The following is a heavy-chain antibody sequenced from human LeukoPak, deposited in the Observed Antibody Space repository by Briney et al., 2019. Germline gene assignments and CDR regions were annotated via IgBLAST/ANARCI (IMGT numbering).Heavy chain of an antibody. Sequence: SGGSLRLSCAASGFTFSSYSMNWVRQAPGKGLEWVSYISSSSSTIYYADSVKGRFTISRDNAKNSLYLQMNSLRDEDTAVYYCARHVTFVVPADIRWFDPWGQGTLVTVSS. CDR1: GFTFSSYS. D-gene: IGHD2-2*02. CDR2: ISSSSSTI. CDR3: ARHVTFVVPADIRWFDP. V-gene: IGHV3-48*02. J-gene: IGHJ5*02.